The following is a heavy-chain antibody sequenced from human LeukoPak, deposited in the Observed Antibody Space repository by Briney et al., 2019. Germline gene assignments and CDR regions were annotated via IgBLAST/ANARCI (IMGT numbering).Heavy chain of an antibody. D-gene: IGHD6-6*01. CDR1: GGSISSGDYY. J-gene: IGHJ6*03. CDR3: ARQSSSSGYPVVALYYMDV. V-gene: IGHV4-30-4*08. Sequence: DPSQTLSLTCTVSGGSISSGDYYWTWIRQPPGKGLEWIGYIYYSGTAYYNPSLKSRVTISVDTSKNQFSLKLSSVTAADTAVYYCARQSSSSGYPVVALYYMDVWGKGTTVTVSS. CDR2: IYYSGTA.